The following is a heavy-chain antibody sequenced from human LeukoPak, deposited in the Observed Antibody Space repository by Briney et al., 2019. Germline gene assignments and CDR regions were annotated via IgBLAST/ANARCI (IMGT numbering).Heavy chain of an antibody. V-gene: IGHV3-23*01. CDR1: GFTFSSYS. Sequence: GGSLRLSCAASGFTFSSYSLNWVRQAPGKGLEWVSIIGDTGTVTHYADSVKGRFTISRDNSKNTLYLQMNSLRAEDTAVYYCAKDLVQWLVQYYFDYWGQGTLVTVSS. CDR3: AKDLVQWLVQYYFDY. J-gene: IGHJ4*02. CDR2: IGDTGTVT. D-gene: IGHD6-19*01.